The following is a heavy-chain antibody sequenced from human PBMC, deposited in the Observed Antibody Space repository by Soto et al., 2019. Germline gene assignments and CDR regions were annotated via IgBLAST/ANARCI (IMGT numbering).Heavy chain of an antibody. J-gene: IGHJ6*02. CDR2: MNPNSGNT. V-gene: IGHV1-8*01. CDR3: ARCWGYSYGDYYYYYGMDV. D-gene: IGHD5-18*01. CDR1: GYTFTRYD. Sequence: QVQLVQSGAEVKKPGASVKVSCKASGYTFTRYDINWVRQATGQGLEWMGWMNPNSGNTGYAQKFQGRVTMTRNTSISTAYMELSSLRSEDTAVYYCARCWGYSYGDYYYYYGMDVWGQGTTVTVSS.